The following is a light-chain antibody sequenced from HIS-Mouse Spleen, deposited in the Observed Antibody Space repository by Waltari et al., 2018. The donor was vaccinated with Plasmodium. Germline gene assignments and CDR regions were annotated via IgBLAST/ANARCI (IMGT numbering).Light chain of an antibody. CDR2: EVS. J-gene: IGLJ2*01. V-gene: IGLV2-8*01. Sequence: QSALTQPPSASGSPGQSVTISCTGTSSDVGGYNYVSWYQQHPGKAPTLMIYEVSKRPSGVPHRFSGSKSGNTASLTVSGLQAEDEADYYCSSYAGSNNLVFGGGTKLTVL. CDR1: SSDVGGYNY. CDR3: SSYAGSNNLV.